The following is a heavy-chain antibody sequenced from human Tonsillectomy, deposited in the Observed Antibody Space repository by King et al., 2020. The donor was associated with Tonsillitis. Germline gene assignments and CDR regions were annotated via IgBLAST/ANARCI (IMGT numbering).Heavy chain of an antibody. J-gene: IGHJ3*02. V-gene: IGHV1-69*01. CDR3: ARVHKTGAFDT. CDR2: IIPVFGKS. Sequence: VQLVESGAEVKRPGSSVKVSCKASGVTFNTYVTSWVRQAPGQGLEWMGGIIPVFGKSNYAQKFQGRVTVTADESTRTVYMELSSLRPEDTAVYYCARVHKTGAFDTWGQGTMVTVSS. CDR1: GVTFNTYV.